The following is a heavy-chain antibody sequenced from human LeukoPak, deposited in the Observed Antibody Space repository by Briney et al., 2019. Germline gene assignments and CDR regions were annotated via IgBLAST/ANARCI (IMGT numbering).Heavy chain of an antibody. Sequence: GGSLRLSGAASGFTFSDSYMSWIRQAQGKGLEGVSYISSSGSTIYYADSVKGRFTISRDNAKNSLYLQMNSLRAEDTAVYYCARDGSRSGWYPGYFDYWGQGTLVTVSS. CDR1: GFTFSDSY. D-gene: IGHD6-19*01. J-gene: IGHJ4*02. V-gene: IGHV3-11*04. CDR3: ARDGSRSGWYPGYFDY. CDR2: ISSSGSTI.